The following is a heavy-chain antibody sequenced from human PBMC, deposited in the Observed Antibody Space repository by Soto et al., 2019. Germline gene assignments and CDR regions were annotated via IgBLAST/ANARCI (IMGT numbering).Heavy chain of an antibody. D-gene: IGHD2-2*01. CDR1: GFTFSSHA. V-gene: IGHV3-23*01. J-gene: IGHJ4*02. CDR2: ISGGGGST. Sequence: PGGSLRLSCAASGFTFSSHAMSWVRQAPGKGLEWVSAISGGGGSTYYADSVKGRFTISRDNSKNTLYLQMNSLRAEDTAVYYCAKDQSYCSSTSCYGSFDYWGQGTLVTVSS. CDR3: AKDQSYCSSTSCYGSFDY.